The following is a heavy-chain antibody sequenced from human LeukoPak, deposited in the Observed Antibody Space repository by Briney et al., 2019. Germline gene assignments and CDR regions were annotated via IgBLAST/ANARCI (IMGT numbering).Heavy chain of an antibody. CDR2: ISGSGGRT. CDR1: GFTFSSYA. Sequence: GGSLRLPCAASGFTFSSYAMNWVRQAPGKGLEWVSGISGSGGRTYYADSVKGRFTVSRDKSKNTLYLQMNSLRVEDTAVYYCAKTDSSDYSYYYDYWGQGTLVTVSS. V-gene: IGHV3-23*01. D-gene: IGHD3-22*01. CDR3: AKTDSSDYSYYYDY. J-gene: IGHJ4*02.